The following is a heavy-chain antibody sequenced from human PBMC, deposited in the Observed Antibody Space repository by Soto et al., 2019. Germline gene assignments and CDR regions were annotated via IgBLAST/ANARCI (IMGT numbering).Heavy chain of an antibody. CDR2: ISYDGSNK. CDR1: GFTFSSYG. J-gene: IGHJ4*02. D-gene: IGHD3-22*01. Sequence: HPGGSLRLSCAASGFTFSSYGMHWVRQAPGKGLEWVAVISYDGSNKYYADSVKGRFTISRDNSKNTLYLQMNSLRAEDTAVYYCAKDGTRWYYYDSSGLYHPYPELDYWGQGTLVTVSS. CDR3: AKDGTRWYYYDSSGLYHPYPELDY. V-gene: IGHV3-30*18.